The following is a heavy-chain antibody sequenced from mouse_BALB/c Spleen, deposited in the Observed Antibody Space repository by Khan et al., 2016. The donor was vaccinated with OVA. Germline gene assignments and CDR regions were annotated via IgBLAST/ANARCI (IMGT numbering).Heavy chain of an antibody. D-gene: IGHD2-1*01. V-gene: IGHV1S81*02. Sequence: VQLQQPGAELVKPGASVKISCKASGYTFTSYYMYWVKQRPGQGLEWIGGINPNNGDTHFNEKFKNKATLTVDKSSSTAYMQLSSLTSEDSAAYYCARSAYGNPLAYWGQGTLVTVSA. CDR3: ARSAYGNPLAY. CDR1: GYTFTSYY. CDR2: INPNNGDT. J-gene: IGHJ3*01.